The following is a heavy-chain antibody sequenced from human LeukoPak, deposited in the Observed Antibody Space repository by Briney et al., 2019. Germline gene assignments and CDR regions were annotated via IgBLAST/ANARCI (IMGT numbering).Heavy chain of an antibody. V-gene: IGHV4-4*02. CDR2: IYHSGST. CDR3: ASTWGYDSSGYYPYFDY. CDR1: GGSISSSNW. Sequence: SETLSLTCAVSGGSISSSNWWSWVRQPPGKGLEWIGEIYHSGSTNYNPSLKSRVTISVDKSKNQFSLKLSSVTAADTAVYYCASTWGYDSSGYYPYFDYWGQGTLVTVSS. D-gene: IGHD3-22*01. J-gene: IGHJ4*02.